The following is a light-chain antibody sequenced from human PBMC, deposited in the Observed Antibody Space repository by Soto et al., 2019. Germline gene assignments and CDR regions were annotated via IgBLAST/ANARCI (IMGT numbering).Light chain of an antibody. V-gene: IGKV2-28*01. CDR3: MQTLQTPRT. CDR2: LGS. J-gene: IGKJ1*01. Sequence: EIVMTQSPLSLPVTPGEPASISCRSSQSLLHSDGYNYLDWYLQKPGQSPQLLIHLGSNRASVVPARFSGSGSGADFTLKISRVEAEDVGVYYCMQTLQTPRTFGQGTKVEVK. CDR1: QSLLHSDGYNY.